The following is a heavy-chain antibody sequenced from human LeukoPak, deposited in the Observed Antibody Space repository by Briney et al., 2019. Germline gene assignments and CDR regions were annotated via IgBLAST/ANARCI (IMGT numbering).Heavy chain of an antibody. CDR1: GFTFSSYG. V-gene: IGHV3-30*18. J-gene: IGHJ4*02. D-gene: IGHD1-26*01. CDR3: AKSLVGATNFDY. Sequence: PGRSLRLSCAASGFTFSSYGMHWVRQAPGKGLEWVAVISYDGSNKYYADSVKGRFTISRDNSKNTLYLQMNSLRAEDTAVYYCAKSLVGATNFDYWGQGTLVTVSS. CDR2: ISYDGSNK.